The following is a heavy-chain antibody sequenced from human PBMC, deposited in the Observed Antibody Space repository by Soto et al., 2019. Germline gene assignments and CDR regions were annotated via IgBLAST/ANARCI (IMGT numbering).Heavy chain of an antibody. Sequence: QVQLVQSGAEVKKPGSSVKVSCKASGGTFSSYTISWVRQAPGQGLEWMGRIIPILGIANYAQKFQGRVTITADKATSTAYMELSSLRAEDTAVYYCARGGRLWFGEDWFDPWGQGTLVTVSS. D-gene: IGHD3-10*01. CDR2: IIPILGIA. CDR1: GGTFSSYT. J-gene: IGHJ5*02. CDR3: ARGGRLWFGEDWFDP. V-gene: IGHV1-69*02.